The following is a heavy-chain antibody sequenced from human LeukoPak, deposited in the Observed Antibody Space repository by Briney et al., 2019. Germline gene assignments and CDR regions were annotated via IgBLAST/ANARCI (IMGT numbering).Heavy chain of an antibody. V-gene: IGHV3-33*01. CDR1: GFSFSNYG. CDR2: IWYDGSNK. D-gene: IGHD3-16*01. CDR3: ARSNNGGWGYCDC. J-gene: IGHJ4*02. Sequence: GWSLRLSCAASGFSFSNYGMHWVRQAPGKGLEWVAVIWYDGSNKYYADSVKGRFTISRDNSKNTLYVQMSSLRAEDTAVYYCARSNNGGWGYCDCWGQGSLVTVSS.